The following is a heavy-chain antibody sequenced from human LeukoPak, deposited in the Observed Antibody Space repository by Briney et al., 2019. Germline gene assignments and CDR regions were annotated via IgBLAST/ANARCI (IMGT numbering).Heavy chain of an antibody. CDR3: ATQSVGLDY. J-gene: IGHJ4*02. Sequence: GASVKVSCKVSGYTLTELSIHWVRQAPGKGLEWMGGFDPEDGETIFAQKFQGRVTMTKDTSTDTAYMELSSLRYEDTAVYYCATQSVGLDYWGQGTLVTVSS. D-gene: IGHD3-16*01. CDR1: GYTLTELS. CDR2: FDPEDGET. V-gene: IGHV1-24*01.